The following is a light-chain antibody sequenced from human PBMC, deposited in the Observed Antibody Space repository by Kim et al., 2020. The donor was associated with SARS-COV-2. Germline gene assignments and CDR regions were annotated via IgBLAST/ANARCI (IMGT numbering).Light chain of an antibody. J-gene: IGKJ1*01. CDR2: GAS. CDR1: QAIGSD. Sequence: ASVGDRVTIACRARQAIGSDLGWYQQKPGQAPIRLIFGASNLERGVPSRFSGSASGPEFTLTITNLQPEDFATYYCLQHNRYPCTFGQGTKVDIK. V-gene: IGKV1-17*02. CDR3: LQHNRYPCT.